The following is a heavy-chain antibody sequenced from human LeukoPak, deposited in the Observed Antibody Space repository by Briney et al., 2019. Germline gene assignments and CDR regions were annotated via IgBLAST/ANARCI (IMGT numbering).Heavy chain of an antibody. V-gene: IGHV3-30*02. CDR3: AKDKDPWKSTSISDFDY. D-gene: IGHD1-1*01. J-gene: IGHJ4*02. CDR2: IRYDGSNK. Sequence: GGSLRLSCAASGFTFSSYGMHWVRRAPGKGLEWVAFIRYDGSNKYYVDSVKGRFTISRDNSKNTLYLQMNSLRAEDTAVYFCAKDKDPWKSTSISDFDYWGQGTLVTVSS. CDR1: GFTFSSYG.